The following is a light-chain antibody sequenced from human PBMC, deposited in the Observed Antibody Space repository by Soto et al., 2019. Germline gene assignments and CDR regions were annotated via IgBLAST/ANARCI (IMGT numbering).Light chain of an antibody. J-gene: IGLJ2*01. CDR1: SCDVGAYNY. Sequence: QCALTQPPSASGSPGQSVTISCTGTSCDVGAYNYVSWYQQHPGKAPKLMISDVSKRPSGVPDRFSGSKSGNTASLTVSGLQAEDEADYYCSSYAGSNNLIFGGGTKLTAL. V-gene: IGLV2-8*01. CDR2: DVS. CDR3: SSYAGSNNLI.